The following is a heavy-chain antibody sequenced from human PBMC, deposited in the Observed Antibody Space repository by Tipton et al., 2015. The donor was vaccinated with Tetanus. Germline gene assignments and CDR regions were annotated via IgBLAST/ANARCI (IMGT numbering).Heavy chain of an antibody. J-gene: IGHJ4*02. V-gene: IGHV3-23*01. D-gene: IGHD4-17*01. CDR1: GFTFSTYA. CDR2: ISDFGSST. CDR3: AKEATRVTVFDY. Sequence: SLRLSCAASGFTFSTYAMSWVRQAPGKGLEWVSAISDFGSSTYYAASVKGRFTISRDNSKNTLYLQMNSLRAEDTAVYYCAKEATRVTVFDYWGQGTLVTVSS.